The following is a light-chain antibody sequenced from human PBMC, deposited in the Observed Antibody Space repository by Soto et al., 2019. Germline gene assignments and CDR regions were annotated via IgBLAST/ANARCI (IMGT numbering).Light chain of an antibody. J-gene: IGKJ2*01. CDR1: QSVFYSSNNRNY. Sequence: DIVMTQSPDSLAVSLGERATINCKSSQSVFYSSNNRNYLAWYQQKPGQPPKLLLYRASIRESGVPDRFSGSGSGADFTLTISSLQAEDVAAYYCQQYYGTPYTFGQGTKLEIK. V-gene: IGKV4-1*01. CDR2: RAS. CDR3: QQYYGTPYT.